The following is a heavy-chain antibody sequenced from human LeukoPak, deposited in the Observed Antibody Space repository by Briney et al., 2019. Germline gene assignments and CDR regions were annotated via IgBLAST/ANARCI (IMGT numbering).Heavy chain of an antibody. J-gene: IGHJ4*02. V-gene: IGHV4-61*02. D-gene: IGHD3-16*01. CDR2: IYTSGST. Sequence: SETLSLTCTVSGGSISSGSYYWSWLRQPAGKGLEWIGRIYTSGSTSYNPSLKSRVTISVDTSKNQFSLKLSSVTAADTAVYYCASYAGGYWGQGTLVTVSS. CDR3: ASYAGGY. CDR1: GGSISSGSYY.